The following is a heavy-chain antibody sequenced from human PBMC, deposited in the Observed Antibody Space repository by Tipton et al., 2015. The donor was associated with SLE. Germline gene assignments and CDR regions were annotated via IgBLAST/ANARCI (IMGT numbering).Heavy chain of an antibody. J-gene: IGHJ4*02. Sequence: LRLSCTVSGGSISSGGYYWSWIRQPPGKGLEWIGEINHSGSPNYNPSLKSRVTISVDTSKNQFSLKLSSVTAADTAVYYCARDSSEGHSWFDYWGQGTLVTFSS. CDR1: GGSISSGGYY. CDR3: ARDSSEGHSWFDY. CDR2: INHSGSP. V-gene: IGHV4-39*07. D-gene: IGHD6-13*01.